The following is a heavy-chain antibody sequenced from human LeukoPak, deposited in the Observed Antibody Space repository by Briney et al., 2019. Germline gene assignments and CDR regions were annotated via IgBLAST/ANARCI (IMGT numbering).Heavy chain of an antibody. CDR1: GGSISSYY. CDR2: IYYSGST. D-gene: IGHD1-1*01. CDR3: ARHLALSWKFDY. J-gene: IGHJ4*02. V-gene: IGHV4-59*08. Sequence: SETLSLTCTVSGGSISSYYWSWIRQPPGKGLEWIGYIYYSGSTNYNPSLKSRVTISVDTSKNQFSLKLSSVTAADTAVYYCARHLALSWKFDYWGQGTLVTVSS.